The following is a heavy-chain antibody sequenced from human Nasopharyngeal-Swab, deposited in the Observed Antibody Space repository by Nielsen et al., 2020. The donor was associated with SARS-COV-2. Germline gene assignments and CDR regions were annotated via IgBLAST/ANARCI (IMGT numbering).Heavy chain of an antibody. V-gene: IGHV4-34*01. D-gene: IGHD5-18*01. CDR3: ARGPIRGYSYGFGYFDY. J-gene: IGHJ4*02. CDR2: INHSGST. CDR1: GGSFSGYC. Sequence: SATLSLTCAVYGGSFSGYCWSWIRQPPGKGLEWIGEINHSGSTNYNPSLKGRVTISVDTSKNQFSLKLSSVTAADTAVYYCARGPIRGYSYGFGYFDYWGQGTLVTVSS.